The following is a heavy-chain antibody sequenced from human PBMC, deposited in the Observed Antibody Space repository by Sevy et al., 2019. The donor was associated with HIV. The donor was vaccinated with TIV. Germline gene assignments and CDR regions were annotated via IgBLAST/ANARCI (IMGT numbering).Heavy chain of an antibody. V-gene: IGHV3-33*01. J-gene: IGHJ4*02. Sequence: GGSLRLACAASGFTFSNYGMHWVRQAPGKGLEWVAVIWNDGSNKYYADSVKGRFTISRDNSKNTLYLQMNSLRVEDTAVYFCARGGDFNDRSAKRDFDYWVQGTLVTVSS. D-gene: IGHD3-22*01. CDR1: GFTFSNYG. CDR2: IWNDGSNK. CDR3: ARGGDFNDRSAKRDFDY.